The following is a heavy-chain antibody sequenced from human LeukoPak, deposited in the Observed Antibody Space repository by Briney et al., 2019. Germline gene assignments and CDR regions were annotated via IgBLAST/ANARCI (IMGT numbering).Heavy chain of an antibody. V-gene: IGHV1-2*02. J-gene: IGHJ4*02. Sequence: ASVKVSCKASGYTFTGYYMHWVRQAPGQGLELMGWINPNSGGTNYAQKFQGRVTMTRDTSISTAYMELSRLRSDDTAVYYCARGPLGSSGYLDYWGQGTLVTVSS. D-gene: IGHD3-22*01. CDR2: INPNSGGT. CDR3: ARGPLGSSGYLDY. CDR1: GYTFTGYY.